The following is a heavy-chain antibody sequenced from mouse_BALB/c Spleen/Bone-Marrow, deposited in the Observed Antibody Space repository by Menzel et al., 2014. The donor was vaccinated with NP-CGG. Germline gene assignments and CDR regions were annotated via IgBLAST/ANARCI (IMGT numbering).Heavy chain of an antibody. CDR1: GYTFTTYW. D-gene: IGHD2-1*01. J-gene: IGHJ3*01. V-gene: IGHV1-7*01. CDR3: AREGIYYGNTWFAY. CDR2: INPSTGYT. Sequence: VHLQQSGAELAKPGASVKMSCKTSGYTFTTYWIHWVKRRPGQGLEWIGYINPSTGYTEYNQKFKDKATLTADKSSSTAYMQLSSLTSEEFAVYYCAREGIYYGNTWFAYWGQGTLVTVSA.